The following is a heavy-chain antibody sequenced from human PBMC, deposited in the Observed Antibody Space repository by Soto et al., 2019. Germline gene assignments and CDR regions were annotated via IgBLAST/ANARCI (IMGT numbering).Heavy chain of an antibody. CDR1: GVSLNTADTW. V-gene: IGHV4-30-4*01. Sequence: QVQLQESGSGLVKPSQSLSLTCTVSGVSLNTADTWWSWIRQSPGKGLEFIGYYHSGGSTYYDASFRSRVIISADTSNSQFSLKLSSVTVADTAVYFCVRSRQMECGNDSGLDVWGQGTRVTVSS. CDR2: YHSGGST. D-gene: IGHD2-21*01. CDR3: VRSRQMECGNDSGLDV. J-gene: IGHJ6*02.